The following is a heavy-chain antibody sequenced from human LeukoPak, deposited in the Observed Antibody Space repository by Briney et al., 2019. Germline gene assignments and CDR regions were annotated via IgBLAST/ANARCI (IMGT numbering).Heavy chain of an antibody. Sequence: GGSLRLSCAASGFTFSSYAMHWVRQAPGKGLEWVAVISYDGSNKYYADSVKGRFTISRDNSKNTLSLQMNSLRAEDTAVYYCARRGPYSAYDYYYYSMDVWGKGTTVTVSS. J-gene: IGHJ6*04. D-gene: IGHD5-12*01. CDR2: ISYDGSNK. V-gene: IGHV3-30*04. CDR3: ARRGPYSAYDYYYYSMDV. CDR1: GFTFSSYA.